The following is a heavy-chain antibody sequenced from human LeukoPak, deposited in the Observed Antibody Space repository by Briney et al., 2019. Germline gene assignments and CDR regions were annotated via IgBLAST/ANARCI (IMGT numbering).Heavy chain of an antibody. J-gene: IGHJ5*02. V-gene: IGHV3-30*02. CDR2: IRNDGTNI. CDR1: GFTFSNFG. Sequence: GGSLRLSCAASGFTFSNFGMHWVRQAPGKGLEWVAFIRNDGTNIYYVDSVKGRFTISRDNSKNTVYLQMNSLRTEDTAVYYCAKEGFDPWGQGILVTVSS. CDR3: AKEGFDP.